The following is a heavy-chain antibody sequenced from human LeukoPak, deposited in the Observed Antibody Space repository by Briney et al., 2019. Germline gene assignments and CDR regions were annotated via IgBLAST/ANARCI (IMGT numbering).Heavy chain of an antibody. V-gene: IGHV3-23*03. CDR1: GFTFSSYA. D-gene: IGHD3-16*02. CDR3: AREYRDAFDV. J-gene: IGHJ3*01. Sequence: GSLRLSCAASGFTFSSYAMSWVRQAPGKGLECVSVLYSGGGAFYADSVKGRFTVSRDDAWNTLYLQMNTLTVEDAAIYYCAREYRDAFDVWGQGTWVTVSS. CDR2: LYSGGGA.